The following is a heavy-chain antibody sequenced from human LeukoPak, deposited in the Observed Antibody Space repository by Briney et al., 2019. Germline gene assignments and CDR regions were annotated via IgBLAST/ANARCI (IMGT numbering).Heavy chain of an antibody. CDR2: ISVHNGNT. CDR3: ARDCSSMTCQPFDY. V-gene: IGHV1-18*01. CDR1: GYTFTSYG. D-gene: IGHD2-2*01. Sequence: GASVKVSCKASGYTFTSYGISWVRQAPGQGLEWMGWISVHNGNTNYAEKVQGRVSMTTDTFTSIAYMDLRSLRYDDTAVYYCARDCSSMTCQPFDYWGQGTLVTVSS. J-gene: IGHJ4*01.